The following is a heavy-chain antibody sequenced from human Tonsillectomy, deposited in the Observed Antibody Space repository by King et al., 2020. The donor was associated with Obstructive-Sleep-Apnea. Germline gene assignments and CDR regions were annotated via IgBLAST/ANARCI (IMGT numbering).Heavy chain of an antibody. CDR3: ARDLTGMDV. CDR1: GGTVTTDT. V-gene: IGHV1-69*01. Sequence: LVQSGAEVKKPGSSVTVSCKASGGTVTTDTISWVRQAPGQGLEWMGGIIPMSGTAHYAQKCQGRVTITADASTNTVFMELNSLRSEDTAVYYCARDLTGMDVWGQGTSVAVSS. J-gene: IGHJ6*02. D-gene: IGHD3-9*01. CDR2: IIPMSGTA.